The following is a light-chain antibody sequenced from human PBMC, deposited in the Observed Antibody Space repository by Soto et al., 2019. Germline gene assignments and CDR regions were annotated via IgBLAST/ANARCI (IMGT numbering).Light chain of an antibody. CDR2: DAS. V-gene: IGKV3-11*01. Sequence: EIVLTQSPATLSLSPGERATLSCRASQSVSSCLAWYQQKPGQAPRLLIYDASNRATGIPVRFSGSGSGTDFTLTISSLEPEDFAVYYCQQRSNWPITFGHGTKVEIK. J-gene: IGKJ3*01. CDR3: QQRSNWPIT. CDR1: QSVSSC.